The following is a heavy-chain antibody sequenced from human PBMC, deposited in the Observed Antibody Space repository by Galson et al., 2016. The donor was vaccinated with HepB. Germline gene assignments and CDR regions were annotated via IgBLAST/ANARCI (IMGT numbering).Heavy chain of an antibody. CDR1: GFTFSSYA. V-gene: IGHV3-23*01. Sequence: SLRLSCAASGFTFSSYALTWVRQAPGKGLERVSVISGSGGSTYYADSVKGRFTISRDNSKNTLYLQMNSLRAEDTAVYYCAKTDWDYDGANWFDPWGQGTLVTVSS. J-gene: IGHJ5*02. CDR3: AKTDWDYDGANWFDP. CDR2: ISGSGGST. D-gene: IGHD4-17*01.